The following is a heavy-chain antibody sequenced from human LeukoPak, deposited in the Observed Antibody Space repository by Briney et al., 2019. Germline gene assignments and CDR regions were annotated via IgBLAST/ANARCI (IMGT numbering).Heavy chain of an antibody. CDR2: ISSDGGST. CDR3: ARLKRGGPPGAYFYYYMDV. V-gene: IGHV3-64*01. J-gene: IGHJ6*03. Sequence: GGSLRLSSAASGFTFSSHPMHWVRQAPGKGLEYVSAISSDGGSTYYANSVKGRFTVSRDNSKNTLDLHMGSLRPEDMGVYYCARLKRGGPPGAYFYYYMDVWGNGTTVTVSS. D-gene: IGHD3-16*01. CDR1: GFTFSSHP.